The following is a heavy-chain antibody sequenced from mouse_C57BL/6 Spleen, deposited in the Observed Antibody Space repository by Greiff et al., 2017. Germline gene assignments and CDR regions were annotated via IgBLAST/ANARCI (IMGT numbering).Heavy chain of an antibody. Sequence: EVMLVESGGGLVKPGGSLKLSCAASGFTFSDYGMHWVRQAPEEGLEWVAYISSGSSTIYYADTVKGRFTISRDNAKNTLFLQMTSLRSEDTAMYYCARGLRDYAMDYWGQGTSVTVSS. J-gene: IGHJ4*01. CDR2: ISSGSSTI. D-gene: IGHD3-1*01. CDR1: GFTFSDYG. V-gene: IGHV5-17*01. CDR3: ARGLRDYAMDY.